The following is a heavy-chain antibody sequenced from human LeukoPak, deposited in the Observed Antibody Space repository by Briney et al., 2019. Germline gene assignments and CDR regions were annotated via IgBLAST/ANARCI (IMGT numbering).Heavy chain of an antibody. Sequence: PSETLSLTCTVSGGSISSHYWSWIRQPPGKGLEWIGYIYYSGSTNYNPSLKSRVTISVDTSKNQFSLKLSSVTAADTAVYYCARVVAGELDYWGQGTLVTVSS. D-gene: IGHD6-19*01. V-gene: IGHV4-59*11. CDR2: IYYSGST. CDR1: GGSISSHY. CDR3: ARVVAGELDY. J-gene: IGHJ4*02.